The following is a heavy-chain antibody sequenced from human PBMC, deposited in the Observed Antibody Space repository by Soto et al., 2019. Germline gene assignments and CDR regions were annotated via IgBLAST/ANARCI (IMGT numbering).Heavy chain of an antibody. CDR3: AKGNKGPVYYYMDV. CDR1: GFTFSSYA. V-gene: IGHV3-23*01. Sequence: GGSLRLSCAASGFTFSSYAMSWVRQAPGKGLEWVSAISGSGGSTYYADSVKGRFTISRDKSKNTLYLQMNSLRAEDTAVYYCAKGNKGPVYYYMDVWGKGTTVTVSS. CDR2: ISGSGGST. J-gene: IGHJ6*03.